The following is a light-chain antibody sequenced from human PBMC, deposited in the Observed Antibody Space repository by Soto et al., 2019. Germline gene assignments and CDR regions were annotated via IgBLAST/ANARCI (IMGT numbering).Light chain of an antibody. V-gene: IGLV7-46*01. CDR2: DTN. CDR3: FLSYSGARHYV. J-gene: IGLJ1*01. Sequence: QAVVTQEPSLTVSPGGTVTLTCGSSAGAVTSGHSPYWFQRTPGQAPRTLIFDTNRRRSWTPARFSGSLPGGKAALTLSGAQPEDEAESYCFLSYSGARHYVFGSGTKVTVL. CDR1: AGAVTSGHS.